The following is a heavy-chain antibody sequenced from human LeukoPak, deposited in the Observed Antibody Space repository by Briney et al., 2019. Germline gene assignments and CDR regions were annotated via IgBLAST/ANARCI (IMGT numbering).Heavy chain of an antibody. D-gene: IGHD7-27*01. J-gene: IGHJ6*03. CDR1: GYTFTSYG. CDR2: ISAYNGNT. V-gene: IGHV1-18*01. CDR3: ASAGDSYYYYYMDV. Sequence: ASVKVSCKASGYTFTSYGISWVRQAPGQGLEWMGWISAYNGNTNYAQKLQGRVTMTTDTSTSTAYMGLRSLRSDDTAVYYCASAGDSYYYYYMDVWGKGTTVTVSS.